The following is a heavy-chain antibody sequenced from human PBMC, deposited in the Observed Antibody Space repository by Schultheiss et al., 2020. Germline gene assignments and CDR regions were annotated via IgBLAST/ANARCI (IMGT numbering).Heavy chain of an antibody. J-gene: IGHJ4*02. Sequence: SETLSLTCTVSGGSISSSSYYWGWIRQPPGRGLEWMGNFYYTGNTYYNPSLKSRVTISVDTSKNQFSLKLSSVTAADTAVYYCARRNYGDYGPSVDYWGQGTLVTVSS. V-gene: IGHV4-39*01. D-gene: IGHD4-17*01. CDR1: GGSISSSSYY. CDR2: FYYTGNT. CDR3: ARRNYGDYGPSVDY.